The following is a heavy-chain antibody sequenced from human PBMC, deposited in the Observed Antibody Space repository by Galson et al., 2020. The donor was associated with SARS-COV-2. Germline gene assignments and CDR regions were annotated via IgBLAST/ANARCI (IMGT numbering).Heavy chain of an antibody. Sequence: GGSLRLSCAASGFTFRSYAMHWVRQAPGKGLEGVAVISYDGSNKYNADSVKGRFTISRDNSKNTLYLQMNSLRAEDTAVYYCARGGSGSYFGRFDFWGQGTLVTVSS. CDR2: ISYDGSNK. CDR1: GFTFRSYA. CDR3: ARGGSGSYFGRFDF. J-gene: IGHJ4*02. V-gene: IGHV3-30*04. D-gene: IGHD1-26*01.